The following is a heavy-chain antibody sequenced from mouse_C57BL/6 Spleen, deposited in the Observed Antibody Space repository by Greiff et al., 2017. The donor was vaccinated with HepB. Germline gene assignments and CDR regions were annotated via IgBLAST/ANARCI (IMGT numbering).Heavy chain of an antibody. CDR1: GYTFTDYY. CDR3: ARSGYYDYVLFDY. J-gene: IGHJ2*01. CDR2: INPNNGGT. D-gene: IGHD2-4*01. Sequence: EVKLQQSGPELVKPGASVKISCKASGYTFTDYYMNWVKQSHGKSLEWIGDINPNNGGTSYNQKFKGKATLTVDKSSSTAYMELRSLTSEDSAVYYCARSGYYDYVLFDYWGQGTTLTVSS. V-gene: IGHV1-26*01.